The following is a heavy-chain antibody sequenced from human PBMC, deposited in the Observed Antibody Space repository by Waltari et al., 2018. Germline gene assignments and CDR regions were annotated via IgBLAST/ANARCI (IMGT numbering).Heavy chain of an antibody. J-gene: IGHJ4*02. CDR1: GSSISSGYY. CDR3: ARHFEWVNYYYDSSGSVTLGY. Sequence: QVQLQESGPGLVKPSETLSLTCAVSGSSISSGYYWGWTRQPPGKGLEWIGSIYHSGSTYYNPSLKSRVTISVDTSKNQFSLKLSSVTAADTAVYYCARHFEWVNYYYDSSGSVTLGYWGQGTLVTVSS. CDR2: IYHSGST. D-gene: IGHD3-22*01. V-gene: IGHV4-38-2*01.